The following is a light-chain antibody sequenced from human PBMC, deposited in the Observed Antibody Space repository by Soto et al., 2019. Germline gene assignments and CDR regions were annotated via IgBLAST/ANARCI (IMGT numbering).Light chain of an antibody. V-gene: IGKV1-12*01. CDR1: QGISTW. Sequence: DLQMTQSPSSVSASVGDRVTITCRASQGISTWLVWYQQKPGKAPSLLIYSASSLQSGVPSRFSGSGSGTDFTLTITSLQPEDFATYYCQQANRFPLAFGQGTKVEIK. CDR3: QQANRFPLA. J-gene: IGKJ1*01. CDR2: SAS.